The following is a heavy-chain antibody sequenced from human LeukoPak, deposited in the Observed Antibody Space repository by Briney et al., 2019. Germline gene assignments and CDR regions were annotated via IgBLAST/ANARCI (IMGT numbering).Heavy chain of an antibody. Sequence: PGGSLRLSCAASGFTFSSYAMHWVRQAPGKGLEWVAVISYDGSNKYYADSVKGRFTISRDNSKNTLYLQMNSLRAEDTAVYYCARDGYCSSTSCSNYYYYYYMDVWGKGTTVTVSS. CDR1: GFTFSSYA. D-gene: IGHD2-2*03. CDR2: ISYDGSNK. J-gene: IGHJ6*03. CDR3: ARDGYCSSTSCSNYYYYYYMDV. V-gene: IGHV3-30*14.